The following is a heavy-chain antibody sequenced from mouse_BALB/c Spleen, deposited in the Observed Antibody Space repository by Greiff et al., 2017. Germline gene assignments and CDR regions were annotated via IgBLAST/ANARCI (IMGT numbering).Heavy chain of an antibody. CDR1: GYTFTSYY. J-gene: IGHJ4*01. CDR2: IDPANGNT. CDR3: ARGPYYYAMDY. V-gene: IGHV14-3*02. Sequence: VQLKQSGPELVKPGASVRISCKASGYTFTSYYMHWVKQRPEQGLEWIGRIDPANGNTKYDPKFQGKATITADTSSNTAYLQLSSLTSEDTAVYYCARGPYYYAMDYWGQGTSVTVSS.